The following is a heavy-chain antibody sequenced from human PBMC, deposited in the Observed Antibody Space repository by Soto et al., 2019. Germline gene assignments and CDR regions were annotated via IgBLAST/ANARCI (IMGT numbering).Heavy chain of an antibody. J-gene: IGHJ6*02. D-gene: IGHD3-22*01. Sequence: VASVKVSWKAPGGAFSSYAINWVRQAPGQGFEWMGGIIPIFGTANYAQKFQGRVTITADKSTSTAYMELSSLRSEDTAVYYCGGITTPPHGMDVRGQGTTVTPSS. CDR3: GGITTPPHGMDV. CDR2: IIPIFGTA. V-gene: IGHV1-69*06. CDR1: GGAFSSYA.